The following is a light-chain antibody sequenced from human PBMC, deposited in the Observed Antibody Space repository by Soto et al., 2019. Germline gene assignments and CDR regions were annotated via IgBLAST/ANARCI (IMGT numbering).Light chain of an antibody. CDR2: DVS. J-gene: IGLJ2*01. CDR1: SSDVGGYNY. Sequence: QSALTQPASVSGSPGQSITISCTGTSSDVGGYNYVSWYQQHPGKAPKLMIYDVSSRPSGVSNRFSGSKSGNTASLTISGLQAEDEAYYYCSSYTSSTTPLFGGGTKLTVL. CDR3: SSYTSSTTPL. V-gene: IGLV2-14*03.